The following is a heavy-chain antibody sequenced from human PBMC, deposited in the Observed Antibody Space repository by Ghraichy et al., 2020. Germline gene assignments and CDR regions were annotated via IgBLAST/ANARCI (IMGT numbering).Heavy chain of an antibody. CDR3: ARDGITGTTGSYYSYGMDV. V-gene: IGHV6-1*01. Sequence: SETLSLTCAISGDFVSSNSAAWNWIRQSPSRGLEWLGRTYYRSRWYNDYAVSVKSRITINPDTSKNQFSLQLNSVTPEDTAVYYCARDGITGTTGSYYSYGMDVWGQGTTVTVSS. J-gene: IGHJ6*02. D-gene: IGHD1-7*01. CDR2: TYYRSRWYN. CDR1: GDFVSSNSAA.